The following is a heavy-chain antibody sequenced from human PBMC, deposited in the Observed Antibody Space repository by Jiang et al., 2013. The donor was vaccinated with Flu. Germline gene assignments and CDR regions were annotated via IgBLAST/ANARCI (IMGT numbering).Heavy chain of an antibody. CDR2: LYYLGNA. V-gene: IGHV4-39*01. CDR1: GGSVSSGDHY. Sequence: PGLVKPSETLSLACTVSGGSVSSGDHYWSWIRQPPGKGLEWIGSLYYLGNAYYNPSLKSRVTISGDTSKNQYSLKLSSVTAADTAIYFCARCLTGYSSSWQYWGQGTLVTVSS. CDR3: ARCLTGYSSSWQY. D-gene: IGHD6-13*01. J-gene: IGHJ4*02.